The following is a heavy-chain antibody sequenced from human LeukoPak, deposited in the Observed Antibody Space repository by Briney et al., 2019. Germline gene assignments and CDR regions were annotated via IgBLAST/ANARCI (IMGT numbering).Heavy chain of an antibody. D-gene: IGHD2-21*02. Sequence: PSETLSLTCTLSGGSISTYYWSWVRQPPGKGLEWIGYIYYTGSTDYNPSLKSRVTMSVDTSKNQFSLKLSSVTAADTAVYYCARIGSVVVTFDYWGQGTLVTVSS. CDR1: GGSISTYY. J-gene: IGHJ4*02. CDR3: ARIGSVVVTFDY. V-gene: IGHV4-59*12. CDR2: IYYTGST.